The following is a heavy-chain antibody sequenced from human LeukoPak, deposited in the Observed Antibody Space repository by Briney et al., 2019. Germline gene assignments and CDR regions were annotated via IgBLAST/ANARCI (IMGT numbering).Heavy chain of an antibody. J-gene: IGHJ4*02. CDR1: GFTFSAYA. Sequence: GSLRLSCEASGFTFSAYAVTWVRQAPGKGLERIGEIYHSGITNYNPSLKGRVTISVVKSKNQFSLKLSSVTAADTAVYYCARGSGHQLDYWGQGTLVTVSS. V-gene: IGHV4-4*02. CDR2: IYHSGIT. D-gene: IGHD2-2*01. CDR3: ARGSGHQLDY.